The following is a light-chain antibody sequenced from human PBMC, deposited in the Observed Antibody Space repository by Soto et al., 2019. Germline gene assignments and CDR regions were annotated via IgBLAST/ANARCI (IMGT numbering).Light chain of an antibody. Sequence: EIVLTQSPGTLSLSPGERATVSCRASQRVSSSYLAWYQQKPGQAHRLLIYGASSRATGIPDRFSGSGSGTAFTLTISGLEPEDFAVYYCQYYDRSPPDTFGQGTKVEIK. CDR1: QRVSSSY. V-gene: IGKV3-20*01. CDR3: QYYDRSPPDT. CDR2: GAS. J-gene: IGKJ1*01.